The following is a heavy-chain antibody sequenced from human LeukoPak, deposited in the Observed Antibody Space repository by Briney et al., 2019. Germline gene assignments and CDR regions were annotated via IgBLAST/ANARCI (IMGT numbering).Heavy chain of an antibody. CDR2: IRYDGSNK. D-gene: IGHD3-22*01. CDR1: GFTFSSYG. V-gene: IGHV3-30*02. Sequence: PGGSLRLSCAASGFTFSSYGMHWVRQAPGKGLEWVAFIRYDGSNKYYADSVKGRFTISRGNSKNTLYLQMNSLGAEDTAVYYCAKLRSYYDSSLNDYWGQGTLVTVSS. CDR3: AKLRSYYDSSLNDY. J-gene: IGHJ4*02.